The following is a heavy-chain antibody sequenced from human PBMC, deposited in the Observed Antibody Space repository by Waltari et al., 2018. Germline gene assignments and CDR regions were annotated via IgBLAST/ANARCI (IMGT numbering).Heavy chain of an antibody. D-gene: IGHD6-13*01. V-gene: IGHV3-53*01. CDR3: ARPQLGSSSWYLPDT. Sequence: EVQLVESGGGLIQPGGSLRLSCAASGFTVSTTYMSWVRQAPGKGLEWVSVIYSGGSTYYADSVKGRFTISRDNSKNTLYLQMNSLRAEDTAVYYCARPQLGSSSWYLPDTWGQGTLVTVSS. CDR2: IYSGGST. J-gene: IGHJ5*02. CDR1: GFTVSTTY.